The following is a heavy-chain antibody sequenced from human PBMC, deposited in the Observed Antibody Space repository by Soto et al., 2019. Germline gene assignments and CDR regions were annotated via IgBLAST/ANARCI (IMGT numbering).Heavy chain of an antibody. CDR3: ARETRFLESI. CDR1: GGSISSSSYY. D-gene: IGHD3-3*01. CDR2: IYYSGST. V-gene: IGHV4-39*02. Sequence: QLQLQESGPGLVKPSETLSLTCTVSGGSISSSSYYWGWIRQPPGKGLEWIGSIYYSGSTYYNPSLKSRVTISVDTSKNQFSLKLSSVTAADAAVYYCARETRFLESIWGQGTLVTVSS. J-gene: IGHJ4*02.